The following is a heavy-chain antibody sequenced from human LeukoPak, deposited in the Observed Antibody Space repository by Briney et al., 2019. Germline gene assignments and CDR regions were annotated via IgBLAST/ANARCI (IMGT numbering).Heavy chain of an antibody. CDR3: ARDYYYDSSGYYSSYGMDV. CDR1: EDTFNNYA. CDR2: IIPIYGTP. V-gene: IGHV1-69*06. J-gene: IGHJ6*02. D-gene: IGHD3-22*01. Sequence: GASVKVSCKASEDTFNNYAISWVRQAPGQGLEWMGAIIPIYGTPNYAQKFQGRVTVTADTSTSTAYMELRSLRSDDTAVYYCARDYYYDSSGYYSSYGMDVWGQGTTVTVSS.